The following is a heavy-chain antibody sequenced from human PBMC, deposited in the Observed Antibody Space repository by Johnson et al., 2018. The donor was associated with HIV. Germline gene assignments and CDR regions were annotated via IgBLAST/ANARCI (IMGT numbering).Heavy chain of an antibody. V-gene: IGHV3-11*04. CDR1: RFTFSDYY. CDR2: ISSSGGTI. CDR3: AREFGDLRAFDI. J-gene: IGHJ3*02. D-gene: IGHD3-16*01. Sequence: QVQLVESGGGVVQPGRSLRLSCAASRFTFSDYYMSWIRQTPGKGLEWVSYISSSGGTIYYADSVKGRFSISRDNAKNSLYLQMNSLRAEDTAVYYCAREFGDLRAFDIWGQGTMVTVSS.